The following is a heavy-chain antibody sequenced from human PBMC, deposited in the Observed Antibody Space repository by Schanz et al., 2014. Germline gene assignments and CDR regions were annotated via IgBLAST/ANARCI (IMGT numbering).Heavy chain of an antibody. CDR1: GGSISSGGYY. D-gene: IGHD2-2*01. CDR3: ARGRVVPAAPEFDY. CDR2: ISYSGTT. J-gene: IGHJ4*02. V-gene: IGHV4-31*03. Sequence: QLQLQESGPGLVNPSETLSLTCTVSGGSISSGGYYWSWIRQHPGKGLEWIGYISYSGTTYYNPSLKSRVTISVSTSKTQFSLNLSSVTAADTAVYYCARGRVVPAAPEFDYWGQGILVTVSS.